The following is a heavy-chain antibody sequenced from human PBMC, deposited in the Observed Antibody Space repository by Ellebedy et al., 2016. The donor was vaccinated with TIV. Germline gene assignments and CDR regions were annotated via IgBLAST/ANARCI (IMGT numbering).Heavy chain of an antibody. CDR3: ARDWPDSSSPF. Sequence: GGSLRLSCAASGFTFSSYWMSWVRQAPGKGLEWLANINQDGSGKYYVDSVKDRFTISRDNAKNSLYLQVNSLRAEDTAVYFCARDWPDSSSPFWGQGTLVTVSS. J-gene: IGHJ4*02. V-gene: IGHV3-7*03. D-gene: IGHD6-6*01. CDR1: GFTFSSYW. CDR2: INQDGSGK.